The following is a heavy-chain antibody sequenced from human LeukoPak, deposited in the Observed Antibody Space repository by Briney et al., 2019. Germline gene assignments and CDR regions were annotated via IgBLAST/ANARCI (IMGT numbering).Heavy chain of an antibody. J-gene: IGHJ4*02. CDR2: ISGSGGST. CDR1: GFTFSSYA. CDR3: AKDSYGDYVLDY. Sequence: GGSLRLSCAASGFTFSSYAMSWVRQAPGEGLEWVSAISGSGGSTYYADSVKGRFTISRDNSKNTLYLQMNSLRAEDTAVYYCAKDSYGDYVLDYWGQGTLVTVSS. V-gene: IGHV3-23*01. D-gene: IGHD4-17*01.